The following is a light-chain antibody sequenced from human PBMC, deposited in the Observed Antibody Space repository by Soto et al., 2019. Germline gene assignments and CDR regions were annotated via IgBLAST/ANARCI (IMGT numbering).Light chain of an antibody. CDR3: CSYTVTTTYV. Sequence: SVLTQPASVSGSPGQSVTVSCTGTSSDVGNYNLVSWYQQPPGKAPKLMIYEDSKRPSGVSHRFSGSKSGNTASLTISGLQAEDEADYYCCSYTVTTTYVFGTGTKLTVL. V-gene: IGLV2-23*01. J-gene: IGLJ1*01. CDR2: EDS. CDR1: SSDVGNYNL.